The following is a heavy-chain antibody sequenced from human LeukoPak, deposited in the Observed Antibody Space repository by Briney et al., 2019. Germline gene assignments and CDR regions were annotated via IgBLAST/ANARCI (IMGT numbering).Heavy chain of an antibody. CDR2: MNPNSGNT. D-gene: IGHD5-18*01. V-gene: IGHV1-8*01. J-gene: IGHJ4*02. CDR1: GYTFTSYE. CDR3: ARDWDTAQVFGY. Sequence: ASVKVSCKASGYTFTSYEINWVRQATGQGLEWMGGMNPNSGNTGYAQKLQGRVTMTTDTSTSTAYMELRSLRSDDTAVYYCARDWDTAQVFGYWGQGTLVTVSS.